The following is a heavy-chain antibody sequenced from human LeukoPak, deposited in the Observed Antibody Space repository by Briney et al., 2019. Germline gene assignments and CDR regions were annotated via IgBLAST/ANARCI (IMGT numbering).Heavy chain of an antibody. CDR3: ARDRVAAAGTLVRWFDP. V-gene: IGHV4-4*07. J-gene: IGHJ5*02. CDR1: GGSISSYY. CDR2: ICTSGST. D-gene: IGHD6-13*01. Sequence: SETLSLTCTVSGGSISSYYWSWIRQPAGKGLEWIGRICTSGSTNYNPSLKSRVTMSVDTSKNQFSLKLSSVTAADTAVYYCARDRVAAAGTLVRWFDPWGQGTLVTVSS.